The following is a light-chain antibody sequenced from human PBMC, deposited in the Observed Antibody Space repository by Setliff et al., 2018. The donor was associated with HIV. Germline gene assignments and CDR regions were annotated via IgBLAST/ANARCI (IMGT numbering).Light chain of an antibody. Sequence: QSALTQPASVSGSPGQSITISCTGTSSDVGRYHLVSWYQQHPGKAPKLMIYQATKRPSGVSNRFSGSKSGNTASLTISGLQAEDEADYYCCSNTGSNTYVFGTGTKVTVL. CDR3: CSNTGSNTYV. J-gene: IGLJ1*01. V-gene: IGLV2-23*01. CDR2: QAT. CDR1: SSDVGRYHL.